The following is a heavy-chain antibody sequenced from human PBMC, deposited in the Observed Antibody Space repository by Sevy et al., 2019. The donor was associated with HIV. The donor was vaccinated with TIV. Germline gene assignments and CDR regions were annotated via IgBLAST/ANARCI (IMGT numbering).Heavy chain of an antibody. CDR2: ITGSGGST. CDR1: GFTLSSYA. J-gene: IGHJ6*03. CDR3: VKNGGVRRRHYYYYMNV. V-gene: IGHV3-23*01. D-gene: IGHD3-10*01. Sequence: GGSLRLSCAASGFTLSSYAMTWVRQTPRKGLEWVPTITGSGGSTNYADSLKGRFTISTDNSKSVLYLQMNFLRAEATAVYCVKNGGVRRRHYYYYMNVWAKGTTVTVS.